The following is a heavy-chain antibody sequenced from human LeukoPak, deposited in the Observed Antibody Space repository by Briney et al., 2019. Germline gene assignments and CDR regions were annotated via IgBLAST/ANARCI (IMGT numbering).Heavy chain of an antibody. CDR3: ARDRGLLYGSSGCLDY. J-gene: IGHJ4*02. CDR1: GYTFTDYY. D-gene: IGHD6-19*01. Sequence: ASVKVSCKAAGYTFTDYYMHWVRQSPGQGLKGMGRVNPTGDSANYTQKFQGRVTMTRDTSTSTVYMELSSLTSEDTAVYYCARDRGLLYGSSGCLDYWGPGTLVTVSS. V-gene: IGHV1-46*01. CDR2: VNPTGDSA.